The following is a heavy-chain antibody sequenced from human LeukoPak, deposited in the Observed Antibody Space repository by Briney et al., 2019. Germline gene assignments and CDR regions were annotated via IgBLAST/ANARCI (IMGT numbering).Heavy chain of an antibody. J-gene: IGHJ4*02. CDR3: ARADDYVWGSYRYFDY. CDR1: GYTFTGYY. Sequence: ASVKVSCKASGYTFTGYYMHWVRQAPGQGLEWMGWINPNSGGTNYAQKFQGRVTMTRDTSTSTVYMELSSLRSEDTAVYYCARADDYVWGSYRYFDYWGQGTLVTVSS. D-gene: IGHD3-16*02. V-gene: IGHV1-2*02. CDR2: INPNSGGT.